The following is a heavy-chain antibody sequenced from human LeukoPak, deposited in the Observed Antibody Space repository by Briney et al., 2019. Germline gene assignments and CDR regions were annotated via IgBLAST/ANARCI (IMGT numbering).Heavy chain of an antibody. CDR3: ARGIGENWGDCSSTSCYVDYGMDV. CDR1: GGSISSGGYY. V-gene: IGHV4-31*03. J-gene: IGHJ6*02. D-gene: IGHD2-2*01. CDR2: IYYSGST. Sequence: SETLSLTCTVSGGSISSGGYYWSWIRQHPGKGLEWIGYIYYSGSTYYNPSLKSRVTISVDTSKNQFSLKLSSVTAADTAVYYCARGIGENWGDCSSTSCYVDYGMDVWGQGTTVTVSS.